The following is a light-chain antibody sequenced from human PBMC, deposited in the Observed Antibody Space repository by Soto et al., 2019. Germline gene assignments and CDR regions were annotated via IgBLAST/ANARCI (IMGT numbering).Light chain of an antibody. CDR2: WAS. J-gene: IGKJ4*01. V-gene: IGKV4-1*01. CDR3: QQYYRPPFT. Sequence: DIVMTQSPDSLAVSLGERATINCKSSQKVLYNSNNKNYLAWYQQKPGQPPKLLIDWASTRESGVPDRFSGSGSGTDFALTTSSLQAEDVAVYYCQQYYRPPFTFGGGTKVEIK. CDR1: QKVLYNSNNKNY.